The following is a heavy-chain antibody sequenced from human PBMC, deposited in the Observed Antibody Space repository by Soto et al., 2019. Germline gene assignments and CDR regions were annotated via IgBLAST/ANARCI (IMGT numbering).Heavy chain of an antibody. CDR3: ARVGDSSGWYFAP. V-gene: IGHV1-69*08. D-gene: IGHD6-19*01. CDR2: IIPILGRA. Sequence: QVQLVQSGAEVKKPGSSVKVSCKASGGTFSSYTISWVRQAPGQGLEWMGRIIPILGRANYAQKFQGRVTITADKSTSTAYMELSSLRSEDTAVYYCARVGDSSGWYFAPWCQGTLVTDSS. J-gene: IGHJ5*02. CDR1: GGTFSSYT.